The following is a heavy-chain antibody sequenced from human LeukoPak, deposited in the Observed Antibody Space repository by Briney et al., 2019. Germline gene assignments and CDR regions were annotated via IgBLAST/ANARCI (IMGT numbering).Heavy chain of an antibody. D-gene: IGHD4-17*01. Sequence: ASVKVSCKASGYTFTSYAMHWVRQAPGQRLEWMGWINAGNGNTKYSQKFQGRVTITRATSVSTAYMELSSLRSEDTAVYYCARDFRGYGDYYFDYWGQGTLVTVSS. CDR1: GYTFTSYA. V-gene: IGHV1-3*01. J-gene: IGHJ4*02. CDR2: INAGNGNT. CDR3: ARDFRGYGDYYFDY.